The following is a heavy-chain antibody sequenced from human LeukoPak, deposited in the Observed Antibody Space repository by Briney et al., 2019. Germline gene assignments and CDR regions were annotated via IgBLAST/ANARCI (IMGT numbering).Heavy chain of an antibody. CDR3: ARGGYDSGSYYKGPLYYFDY. CDR1: GFTVSSNS. CDR2: IYSGGNT. D-gene: IGHD3-10*01. Sequence: PGGSLRLSCTVSGFTVSSNSWSWVRQAPGKGLEWVSFIYSGGNTHYSDSVKGRFTISRDNSKNTLYLQMNSLRAEDTAVYYCARGGYDSGSYYKGPLYYFDYWGQGTLVTVSS. J-gene: IGHJ4*02. V-gene: IGHV3-53*01.